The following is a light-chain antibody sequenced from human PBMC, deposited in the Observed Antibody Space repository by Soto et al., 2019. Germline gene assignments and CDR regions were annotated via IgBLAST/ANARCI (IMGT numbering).Light chain of an antibody. CDR1: SSDIGGFNY. Sequence: QSALTQPASVSGSPGQSITISCTGTSSDIGGFNYVSWYQQNPGKAPKLRIYEVSKRPSGVSNRFSGSKSGNPASLTISGLQAEAEADNSCSPYTSDSPLAVFGTGTKLTVL. CDR3: SPYTSDSPLAV. V-gene: IGLV2-14*01. CDR2: EVS. J-gene: IGLJ1*01.